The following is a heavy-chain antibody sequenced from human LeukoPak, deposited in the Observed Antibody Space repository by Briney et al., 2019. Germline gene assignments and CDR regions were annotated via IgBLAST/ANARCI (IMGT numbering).Heavy chain of an antibody. CDR2: INHSGST. D-gene: IGHD3-3*01. V-gene: IGHV4-34*01. Sequence: SETLSLTCAVYGGSFSGYYWSWIRQPPGKGLESIGEINHSGSTNYNPSLKSRVTISVDTSKNQFSLKLSSVTAADTAVYYCARDWRFLEWTQAFDIWGQGTMVTVSS. J-gene: IGHJ3*02. CDR3: ARDWRFLEWTQAFDI. CDR1: GGSFSGYY.